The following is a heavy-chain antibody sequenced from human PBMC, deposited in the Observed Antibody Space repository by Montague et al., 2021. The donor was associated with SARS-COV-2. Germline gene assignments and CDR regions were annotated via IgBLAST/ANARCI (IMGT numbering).Heavy chain of an antibody. CDR3: TRGVHLSISGWYYDS. D-gene: IGHD6-19*01. J-gene: IGHJ4*02. Sequence: SLRLSCAASGFALSSYNMNWVRQAPGKGLEYVSYISSSSSTRHYAESVKGRFTISRDNARNSLYLQMVSLRDEDTAVYYCTRGVHLSISGWYYDSWGQGTLVTVSP. V-gene: IGHV3-48*02. CDR2: ISSSSSTR. CDR1: GFALSSYN.